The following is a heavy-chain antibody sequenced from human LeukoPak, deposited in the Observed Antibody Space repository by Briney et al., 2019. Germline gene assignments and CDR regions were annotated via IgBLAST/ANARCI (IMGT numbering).Heavy chain of an antibody. D-gene: IGHD5-18*01. J-gene: IGHJ4*02. CDR1: GFTFSNAW. CDR2: ISYDGSNK. Sequence: GGSLRLSCAASGFTFSNAWMSWVRQAPGKGLEWVAVISYDGSNKYYADSVKGRFTISRDNSKNTLYLQMNSLRAEDTAVYYCARESGYSYGRGNFDYWGQGTLVTVSS. CDR3: ARESGYSYGRGNFDY. V-gene: IGHV3-30-3*01.